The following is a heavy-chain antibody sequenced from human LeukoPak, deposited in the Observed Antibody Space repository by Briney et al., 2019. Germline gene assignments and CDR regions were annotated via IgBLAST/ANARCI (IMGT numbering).Heavy chain of an antibody. CDR1: GGSISSSSYY. CDR3: ARDKELLSD. V-gene: IGHV4-39*07. D-gene: IGHD1-26*01. Sequence: SETLSLTRPVSGGSISSSSYYWGWIRQPPGKGLEWIGSIYYSGSTYYNPSLKSRVTISVDTSKNQFSLKLSSVTAADTAVYYCARDKELLSDWGQGTLVTVSS. J-gene: IGHJ4*02. CDR2: IYYSGST.